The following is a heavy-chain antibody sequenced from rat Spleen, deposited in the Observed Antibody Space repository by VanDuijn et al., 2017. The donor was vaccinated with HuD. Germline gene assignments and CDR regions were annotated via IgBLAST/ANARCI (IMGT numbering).Heavy chain of an antibody. Sequence: EVQLVESGGGLVQPGRSLKLSCAASGFTFSDYGMAWVRQAPKKGLEWVATIIYDDTTYYPDSVKGRFTISRDNAKITLYLQMNSLRSEDTATYYCTRVETMGHYEDYWGHGVMVTVSS. CDR3: TRVETMGHYEDY. CDR2: IIYDDTT. J-gene: IGHJ2*01. V-gene: IGHV5-17*01. D-gene: IGHD1-7*01. CDR1: GFTFSDYG.